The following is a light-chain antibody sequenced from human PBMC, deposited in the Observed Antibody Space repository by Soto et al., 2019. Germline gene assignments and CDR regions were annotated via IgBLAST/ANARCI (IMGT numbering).Light chain of an antibody. CDR1: SSNLGTNT. Sequence: QSVLTQPPSASGTPGQRVTISCSGSSSNLGTNTVNWYQHLPGTAPKLLIYSDNQRPSGVPDRFSASKSDTSASLAISGLQSEDEGDYYCAAWDDSLDAAVFGGGTQLTVL. CDR3: AAWDDSLDAAV. J-gene: IGLJ7*01. V-gene: IGLV1-44*01. CDR2: SDN.